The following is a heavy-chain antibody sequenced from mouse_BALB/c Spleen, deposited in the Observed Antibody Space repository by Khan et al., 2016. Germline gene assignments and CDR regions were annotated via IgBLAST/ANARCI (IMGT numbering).Heavy chain of an antibody. CDR3: ARSDGYDVGYAY. V-gene: IGHV1-54*01. D-gene: IGHD2-2*01. CDR2: INPGSGGS. Sequence: QVQLKQSGAELVRPGTSVKVSCKASGYAFTNYLIEWVKQRPGQGLEWIGVINPGSGGSNYTEKFKGTATLTADKSSSIAYMQSISLTSVDSAFYFGARSDGYDVGYAYWGQGTLVTVSA. J-gene: IGHJ3*01. CDR1: GYAFTNYL.